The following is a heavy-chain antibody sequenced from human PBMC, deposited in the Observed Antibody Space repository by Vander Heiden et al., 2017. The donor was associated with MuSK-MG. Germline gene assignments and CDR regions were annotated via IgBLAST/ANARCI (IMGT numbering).Heavy chain of an antibody. Sequence: EVQLVQSGAEVKKPGESLKISCKGSGYSFTSYWIGWVRQMPGKGLEWMGIIYPGDSDTRYSPSFQGQVTISADKSISTAYLQWSSLKASDTAMYYCARYSSSWYGIYYYYGMDVWGQGTTVTVSS. CDR3: ARYSSSWYGIYYYYGMDV. V-gene: IGHV5-51*01. CDR1: GYSFTSYW. D-gene: IGHD6-13*01. CDR2: IYPGDSDT. J-gene: IGHJ6*02.